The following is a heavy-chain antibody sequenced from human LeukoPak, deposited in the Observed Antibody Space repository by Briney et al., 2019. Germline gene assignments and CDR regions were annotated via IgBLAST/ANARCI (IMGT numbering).Heavy chain of an antibody. V-gene: IGHV4-4*09. CDR2: IYSSGTT. Sequence: SETLSLTCTVSGGSLSGYYWSWIRQTPGKGLEWIGYIYSSGTTNYDRSLQSRVIISLDTPKNQFSLSVTSVTAADTAVYYCARLDYYGMDVWGQGTTVTVSS. CDR1: GGSLSGYY. CDR3: ARLDYYGMDV. J-gene: IGHJ6*02.